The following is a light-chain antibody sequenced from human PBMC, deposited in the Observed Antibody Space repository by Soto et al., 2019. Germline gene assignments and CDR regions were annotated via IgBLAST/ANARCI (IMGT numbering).Light chain of an antibody. V-gene: IGKV3-11*01. CDR2: DAS. CDR3: QQRSNWPHT. Sequence: EIVFTQSPSTLSLSPGERATLSCRASQSVSSYLAWYQQKPGQAPRLLIYDASNRATGIPARFSGSGSGTDFTLTISSLEPEDFAVYYCQQRSNWPHTFGQGTRLEIK. CDR1: QSVSSY. J-gene: IGKJ5*01.